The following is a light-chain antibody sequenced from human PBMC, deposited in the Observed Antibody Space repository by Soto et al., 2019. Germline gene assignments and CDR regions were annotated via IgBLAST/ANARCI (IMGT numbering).Light chain of an antibody. Sequence: QSVLTQPPSVSAAPGQKVTISCSGSSSNIGKNYVSWYQQVPGTAPQLLIYDNDQRPSGISDRFSGSKSGTSATLGITGLQTGDEADYYCGTWDTSLSAGVVFGGGTKLTVL. CDR1: SSNIGKNY. J-gene: IGLJ2*01. CDR2: DND. V-gene: IGLV1-51*01. CDR3: GTWDTSLSAGVV.